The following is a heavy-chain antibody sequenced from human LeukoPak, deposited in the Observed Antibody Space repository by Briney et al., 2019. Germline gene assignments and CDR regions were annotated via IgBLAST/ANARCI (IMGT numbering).Heavy chain of an antibody. Sequence: GGSLRLSCAASGLTVSSNYMSWVRQAPAKGLEWVSVIYSGGSTYYADSVKGRFTISRDNSKNTLYLQMNSLRAEDTAVYYCAKGRIAVADDYFDYWGQGTLVTVSS. CDR1: GLTVSSNY. V-gene: IGHV3-66*01. D-gene: IGHD6-19*01. CDR2: IYSGGST. CDR3: AKGRIAVADDYFDY. J-gene: IGHJ4*02.